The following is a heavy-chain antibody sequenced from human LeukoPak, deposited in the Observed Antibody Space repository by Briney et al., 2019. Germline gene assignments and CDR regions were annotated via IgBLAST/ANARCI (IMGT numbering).Heavy chain of an antibody. CDR1: GYSISSGYY. Sequence: SETLSLTCYVSGYSISSGYYWGWIRQPPGKGLEWVANVYRDGNTYHSPSLESRVTISVDTSKNLFSLKLSSLSAADTAVYYCVRLAALRGFYYYMDVWGKGTAVTVSS. J-gene: IGHJ6*03. V-gene: IGHV4-38-2*01. CDR3: VRLAALRGFYYYMDV. CDR2: VYRDGNT. D-gene: IGHD6-25*01.